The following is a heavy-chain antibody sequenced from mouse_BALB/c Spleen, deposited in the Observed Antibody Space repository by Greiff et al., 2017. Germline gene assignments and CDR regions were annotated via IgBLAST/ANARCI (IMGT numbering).Heavy chain of an antibody. D-gene: IGHD2-4*01. V-gene: IGHV3-2*02. CDR2: ISYSGST. Sequence: EVQGVESGPGLVKPSQSLSLTCTVTGYSITSDYAWNWIRQFPGNKLEWMGYISYSGSTSYNPSLKSRISITRDTSKNQFFLQLNSVTTEDTATYYCARSGMITSFAYWGQGTLVTVSA. CDR1: GYSITSDYA. J-gene: IGHJ3*01. CDR3: ARSGMITSFAY.